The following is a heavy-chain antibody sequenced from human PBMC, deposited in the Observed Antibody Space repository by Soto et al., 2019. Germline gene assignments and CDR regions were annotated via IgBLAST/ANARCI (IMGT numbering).Heavy chain of an antibody. CDR3: ARQTGAFGYYVDS. J-gene: IGHJ4*02. CDR2: VYHTGNT. CDR1: GGSISSNLYY. D-gene: IGHD3-3*01. Sequence: QVRLQESGPGLVKPSETLSLACSVSGGSISSNLYYWGWVRQPPGQGLEWLGAVYHTGNTWYNPSLKSRVTISVDTSKSQFSLKLKSVSASDTAIYYCARQTGAFGYYVDSWGPGRLVTISS. V-gene: IGHV4-39*01.